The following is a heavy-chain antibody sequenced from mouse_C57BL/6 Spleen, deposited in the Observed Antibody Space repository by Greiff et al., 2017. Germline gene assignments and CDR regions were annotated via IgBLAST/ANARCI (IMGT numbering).Heavy chain of an antibody. CDR2: IYPGNGDT. CDR1: GYTFTSYN. V-gene: IGHV1-12*01. J-gene: IGHJ4*01. D-gene: IGHD2-1*01. Sequence: VQLQQSGAELVRPGASVKMSCKASGYTFTSYNMHWVKQTPRQGLEWIGAIYPGNGDTSYNQKFKGKATLTVDKSSSTAYMQLSSLTSEDSAVYFCARRGIYYGNPYYYAMDYWGQGTSVTVSS. CDR3: ARRGIYYGNPYYYAMDY.